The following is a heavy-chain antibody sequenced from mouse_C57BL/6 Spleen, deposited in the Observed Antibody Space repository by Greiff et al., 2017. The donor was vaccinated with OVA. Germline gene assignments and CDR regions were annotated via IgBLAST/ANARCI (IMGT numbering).Heavy chain of an antibody. V-gene: IGHV14-4*01. CDR3: TRGITRYFDV. CDR1: GFNIKDDY. Sequence: VQLQQSGAELVRPGASVKLSCTASGFNIKDDYMHWVKQRPEQGLEWIGWIDPENGDTEYASKFQGKATITADTSSNTAYLQLSSLTSEDTAVYYCTRGITRYFDVWGTGTTVTVSS. D-gene: IGHD1-1*01. J-gene: IGHJ1*03. CDR2: IDPENGDT.